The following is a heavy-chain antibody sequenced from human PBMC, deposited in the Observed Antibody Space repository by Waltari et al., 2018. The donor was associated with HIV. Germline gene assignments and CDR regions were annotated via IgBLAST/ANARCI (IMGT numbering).Heavy chain of an antibody. J-gene: IGHJ4*02. CDR3: ARGGSTHTHFTY. Sequence: VQQVQSGAGVKKTGDPVKVYCKATGNRYHISGINWERQATGQGLEWMGWMTPSSGNTGSAQKFQGRVTMSRNTSVSTVYMELSTLTSDDTAIYFCARGGSTHTHFTYWGQGTLVTVSS. V-gene: IGHV1-8*01. CDR1: GNRYHISG. CDR2: MTPSSGNT. D-gene: IGHD1-26*01.